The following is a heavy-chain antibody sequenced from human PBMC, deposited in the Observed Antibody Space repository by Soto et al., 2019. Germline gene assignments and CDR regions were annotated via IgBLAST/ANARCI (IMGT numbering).Heavy chain of an antibody. CDR1: GYPFGRYA. CDR2: INLDNGSK. V-gene: IGHV1-3*01. CDR3: AKRGTTVFPQDWFGP. Sequence: ASWKVSWKGFGYPFGRYAIHWMRQDPGQRLEWMGWINLDNGSKKYSQKFQGRVTITRDTSASTAYMEVNSLRSEDTAVYYCAKRGTTVFPQDWFGPWGPGTQVTVSS. D-gene: IGHD4-17*01. J-gene: IGHJ5*02.